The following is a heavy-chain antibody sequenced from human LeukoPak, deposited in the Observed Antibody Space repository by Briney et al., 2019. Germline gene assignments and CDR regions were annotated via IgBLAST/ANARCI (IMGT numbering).Heavy chain of an antibody. V-gene: IGHV3-23*01. CDR1: GFTFSSYA. D-gene: IGHD3-22*01. CDR3: AKVQSDYYDSSVYYGLDY. J-gene: IGHJ4*02. Sequence: PGGSLRLSCAASGFTFSSYAMSWVRQAPGKGLEWVSAISGSGDSTYYADSVKGRFTISRDNSKNTVYLQMNSLRAEDTAVYYCAKVQSDYYDSSVYYGLDYWGQGTLVTVSS. CDR2: ISGSGDST.